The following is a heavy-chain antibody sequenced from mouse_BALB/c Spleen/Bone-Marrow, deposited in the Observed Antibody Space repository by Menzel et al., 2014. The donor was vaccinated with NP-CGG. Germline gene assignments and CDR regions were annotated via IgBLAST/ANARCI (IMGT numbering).Heavy chain of an antibody. CDR3: AREDGNHVGFAY. D-gene: IGHD2-1*01. V-gene: IGHV1-9*01. CDR1: GYTFSSYW. Sequence: QVQLKESGAELMKPGASVKISCKATGYTFSSYWIEWVKQRPGHGLEWIGEILPGSGSTNYNEKFKGKATFTADTSSNTAYRQLSSLTSEDSAVYYCAREDGNHVGFAYWGQGSLVTVSA. J-gene: IGHJ3*01. CDR2: ILPGSGST.